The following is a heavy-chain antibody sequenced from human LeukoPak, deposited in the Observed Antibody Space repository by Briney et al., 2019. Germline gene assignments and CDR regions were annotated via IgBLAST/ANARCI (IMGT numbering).Heavy chain of an antibody. CDR2: INPSGGST. D-gene: IGHD2-15*01. Sequence: APVKVSCKASGYTFTSYYMHWVRQAPGQGLEWMGIINPSGGSTSYAQKFQGRVTMTRDTSTSTVYMELSSLRSEDTAVYYCARDLSQCSGGSCYAGNWFDPWGQGTLVTVSS. J-gene: IGHJ5*02. V-gene: IGHV1-46*01. CDR1: GYTFTSYY. CDR3: ARDLSQCSGGSCYAGNWFDP.